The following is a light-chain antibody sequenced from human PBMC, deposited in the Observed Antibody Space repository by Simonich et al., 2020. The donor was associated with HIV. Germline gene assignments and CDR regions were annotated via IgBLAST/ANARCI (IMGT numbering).Light chain of an antibody. V-gene: IGKV1-5*03. CDR1: QRLSDW. J-gene: IGKJ1*01. CDR2: EAS. Sequence: DIQMTQSPSTMSASVGDTVTITCRASQRLSDWLAWYQQKPGKAPNLLVSEASSLERGGPSRLSASGAGTEFTLTISSLQPDDFATYYCQQYKSYPGTFGQGTKVEIK. CDR3: QQYKSYPGT.